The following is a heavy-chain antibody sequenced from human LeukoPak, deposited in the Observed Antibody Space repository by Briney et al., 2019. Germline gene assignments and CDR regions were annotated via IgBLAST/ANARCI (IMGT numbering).Heavy chain of an antibody. D-gene: IGHD3-9*01. CDR2: VYTTGST. CDR1: GGSISSGSYY. J-gene: IGHJ6*04. Sequence: SETLSLTCTVSGGSISSGSYYWSWIRQPAGKGLEWIGRVYTTGSTNYNPSLKSRVTISLDTSKNQFSLKLSSVTAADTAVYYCARDYDMLRGMDVWGKGTTVTISS. V-gene: IGHV4-61*02. CDR3: ARDYDMLRGMDV.